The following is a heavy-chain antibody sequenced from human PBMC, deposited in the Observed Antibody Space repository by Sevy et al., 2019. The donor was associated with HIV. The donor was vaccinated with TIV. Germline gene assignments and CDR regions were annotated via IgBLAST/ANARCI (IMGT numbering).Heavy chain of an antibody. CDR2: ISGSSNYI. CDR3: ARDGKGWDLLNY. Sequence: GGSLRLSCAASGFTFSNYNMNWVRQAPGKGLEWVSFISGSSNYIYYADSVKGRFSISRDNTKNSLYLQMNSLRAEETAVYYCARDGKGWDLLNYWGQGTLVTVSS. D-gene: IGHD1-26*01. V-gene: IGHV3-21*01. J-gene: IGHJ4*02. CDR1: GFTFSNYN.